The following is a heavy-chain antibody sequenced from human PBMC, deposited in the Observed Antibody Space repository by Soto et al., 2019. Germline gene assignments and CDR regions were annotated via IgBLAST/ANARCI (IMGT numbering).Heavy chain of an antibody. CDR3: ARDPEVAAATPGYFDY. CDR1: GFTFSSYA. D-gene: IGHD6-13*01. Sequence: PGGSLRLSCAASGFTFSSYAMSWVRQAPGKGLEWVSSIISSSSYIYYADSVKGRFTISRDNAKNSLYLQMNSLRAEDTAVYYCARDPEVAAATPGYFDYWGQGTLVTVSS. V-gene: IGHV3-21*01. J-gene: IGHJ4*02. CDR2: IISSSSYI.